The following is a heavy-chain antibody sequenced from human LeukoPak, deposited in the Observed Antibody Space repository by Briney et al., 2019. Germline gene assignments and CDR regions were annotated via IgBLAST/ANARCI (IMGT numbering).Heavy chain of an antibody. Sequence: GGSLRLSCAASGFTFYDYTVHWVRDAPGKGLEGFSLIRWDGGSTFYADSVKGRFTISRDNSKRSLYLQMNSLRIEDTALYYCAKDHDLGDYLMDSWGQGTLVTVSS. V-gene: IGHV3-43*01. J-gene: IGHJ4*02. CDR3: AKDHDLGDYLMDS. D-gene: IGHD4-17*01. CDR1: GFTFYDYT. CDR2: IRWDGGST.